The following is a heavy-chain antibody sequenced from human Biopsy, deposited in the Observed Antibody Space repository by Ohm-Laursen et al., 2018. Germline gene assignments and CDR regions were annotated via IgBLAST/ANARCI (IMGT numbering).Heavy chain of an antibody. CDR2: IKRKTDGGAT. J-gene: IGHJ6*01. Sequence: SLRLSCSASGFTFTNAWMSWARQAPGKGPEWVGLIKRKTDGGATDYAAPVKGRFTISRDDSKNTLYLQMNSLKTEDTAVYYCTTEVGITYYYYYGMDVWGQGTTVTVSS. CDR3: TTEVGITYYYYYGMDV. V-gene: IGHV3-15*01. D-gene: IGHD1-14*01. CDR1: GFTFTNAW.